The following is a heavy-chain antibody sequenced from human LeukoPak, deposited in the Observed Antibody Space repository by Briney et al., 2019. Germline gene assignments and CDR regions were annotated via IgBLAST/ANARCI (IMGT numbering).Heavy chain of an antibody. J-gene: IGHJ4*02. CDR2: ISSSGSTI. D-gene: IGHD6-6*01. Sequence: GGSLRLSCAASGFTFDDYGMSWVRQAPGKGLEWVSYISSSGSTIYYADSVKGRFTISRDNAKNSLYLQMNSLRAEDTAVYYCARARRYGSSSPFDYWGQGTLVTVSS. CDR3: ARARRYGSSSPFDY. V-gene: IGHV3-11*04. CDR1: GFTFDDYG.